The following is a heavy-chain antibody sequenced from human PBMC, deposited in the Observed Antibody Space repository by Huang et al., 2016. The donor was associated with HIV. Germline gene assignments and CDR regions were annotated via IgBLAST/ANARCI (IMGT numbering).Heavy chain of an antibody. Sequence: QVQLVQSADEVKKPGASVKVSCKASGYTFTSYGISWVRQAPGQGLEWIGWIGADNRDTNYAQSLQARVTLTADTSTATAYMELRSLRYDDTAVYYCTRDPWYANQGKRNAASVFWGQGTMVTVFS. CDR2: IGADNRDT. V-gene: IGHV1-18*01. CDR1: GYTFTSYG. CDR3: TRDPWYANQGKRNAASVF. D-gene: IGHD2-8*01. J-gene: IGHJ3*01.